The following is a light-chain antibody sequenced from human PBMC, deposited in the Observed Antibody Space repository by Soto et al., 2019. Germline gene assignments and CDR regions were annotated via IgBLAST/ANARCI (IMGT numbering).Light chain of an antibody. CDR1: QSIRSNY. V-gene: IGKV3-20*01. J-gene: IGKJ1*01. CDR2: GAS. CDR3: QKYGSSPRT. Sequence: EIVLTQSPGTLSLSPGERATLSCRASQSIRSNYVAWYQQKPGQGPRLLIYGASSRATGIPDRFSGSGSGTDFTLIISRLEPEDFAMYYCQKYGSSPRTFGQGTKVEIK.